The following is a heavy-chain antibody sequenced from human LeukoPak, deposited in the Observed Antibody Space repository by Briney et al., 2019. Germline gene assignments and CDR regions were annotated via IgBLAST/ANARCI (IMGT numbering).Heavy chain of an antibody. V-gene: IGHV4-34*01. CDR3: ARKGRYYGSGSYSRQNWFDP. D-gene: IGHD3-10*01. J-gene: IGHJ5*02. CDR2: INHSGST. CDR1: GGSFSGYY. Sequence: PSETLSLTCAVYGGSFSGYYWSWIRRPPGKGLEWIGEINHSGSTNYNPSLKSRVTISVDTSKNQFSLKLSSVTAADTAVYYCARKGRYYGSGSYSRQNWFDPWGQGTLVTVSS.